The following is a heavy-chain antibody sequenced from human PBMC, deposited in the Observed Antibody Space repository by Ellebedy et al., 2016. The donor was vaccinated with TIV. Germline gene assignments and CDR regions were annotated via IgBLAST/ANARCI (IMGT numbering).Heavy chain of an antibody. CDR3: ARSLRDANEV. CDR1: GFTFRSYV. CDR2: ISTDGNTK. Sequence: PGGSLRLSCAPSGFTFRSYVMHWVRQTPGKGLEWVAVISTDGNTKYYADSVKGRFTIPRDNSRSTAYLQMDSLRRDDASVYYCARSLRDANEVWGQGTQVTVS. D-gene: IGHD1-1*01. V-gene: IGHV3-30*04. J-gene: IGHJ4*02.